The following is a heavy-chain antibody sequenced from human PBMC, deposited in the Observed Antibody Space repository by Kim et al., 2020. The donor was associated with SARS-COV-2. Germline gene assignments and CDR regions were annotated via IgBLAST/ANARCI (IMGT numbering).Heavy chain of an antibody. CDR2: ISSSSSYI. CDR3: AGTGYSVPHWFDP. J-gene: IGHJ5*02. V-gene: IGHV3-21*01. D-gene: IGHD6-13*01. CDR1: GFTFSSYS. Sequence: GGSLRLSCAASGFTFSSYSMNWVRQAPGKGLEWVSSISSSSSYIYYADSVKGRFTISRDNAKNSLYLQMNSLRAEDTAVYYCAGTGYSVPHWFDPWGQGTLVTVSS.